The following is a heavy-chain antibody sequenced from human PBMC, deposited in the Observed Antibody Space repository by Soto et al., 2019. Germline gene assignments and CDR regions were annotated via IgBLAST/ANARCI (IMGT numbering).Heavy chain of an antibody. V-gene: IGHV3-30*18. J-gene: IGHJ4*02. CDR3: AKVCATGTSCYIIDL. CDR1: GLTFSNFG. CDR2: ITNEGRDE. D-gene: IGHD3-9*01. Sequence: QVQLVQSGGGVVQHGRSLRLSCEASGLTFSNFGMHWVRQAPCKGLDWVAIITNEGRDETYGASVRDRFTISRYTSKNTLYRQMNSLTTEDTAIYYCAKVCATGTSCYIIDLWGQGTLVTGSS.